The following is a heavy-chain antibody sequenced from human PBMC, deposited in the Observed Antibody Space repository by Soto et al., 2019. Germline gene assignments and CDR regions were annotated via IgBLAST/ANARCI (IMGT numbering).Heavy chain of an antibody. CDR2: IYYTGRT. CDR1: GGSFDSVYH. CDR3: ARGPGQFQLVWTFALAYVAS. Sequence: VQLQESGPGLVKPSQTLSLTCNVSGGSFDSVYHWHWIRQHPGKGLEWMGYIYYTGRTSYNPSLKNRLTIAIATPEKQLCLKLTSVTAADTAVYFCARGPGQFQLVWTFALAYVASWGQGARVTVSS. J-gene: IGHJ5*02. V-gene: IGHV4-31*03. D-gene: IGHD2-8*01.